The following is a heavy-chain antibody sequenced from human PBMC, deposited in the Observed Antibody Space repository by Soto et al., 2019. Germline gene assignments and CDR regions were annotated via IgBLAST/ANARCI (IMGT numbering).Heavy chain of an antibody. J-gene: IGHJ3*01. V-gene: IGHV1-18*01. Sequence: QVQLVQSGAEVKKPGASVKVSCKASGYTFTSYGIIWVRQAPGQGLAWMGWISAYNGNTNYARKLQGRVTMTTDTSMSSAYMELRSLRSDESAVYSCAVGIDSSDAFDVWGQGTMVTVSS. CDR1: GYTFTSYG. D-gene: IGHD1-26*01. CDR3: AVGIDSSDAFDV. CDR2: ISAYNGNT.